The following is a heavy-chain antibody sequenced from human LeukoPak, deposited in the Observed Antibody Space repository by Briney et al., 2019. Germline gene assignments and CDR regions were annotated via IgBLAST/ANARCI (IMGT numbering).Heavy chain of an antibody. CDR3: ARALLGIAVAGTLDY. CDR1: GGSISSSSYY. Sequence: SETLSLTCTVSGGSISSSSYYWGWIRQPPGKVLEWIGSIYYSGSTYYNPSLKSRVTISVDTSKNQFSLKLSSVTAADTAVYYCARALLGIAVAGTLDYWGQGTLVTVSS. D-gene: IGHD6-19*01. V-gene: IGHV4-39*01. J-gene: IGHJ4*02. CDR2: IYYSGST.